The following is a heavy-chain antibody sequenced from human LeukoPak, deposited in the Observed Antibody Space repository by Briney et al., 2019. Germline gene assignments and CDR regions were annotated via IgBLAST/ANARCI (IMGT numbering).Heavy chain of an antibody. CDR2: VSPTGTT. CDR3: ATAPFGTSDYTDV. V-gene: IGHV3-69-1*01. D-gene: IGHD3/OR15-3a*01. J-gene: IGHJ6*03. Sequence: GGSLRLSCVASGFSLRKYSLNWVRQGPGKGLEWVAHVSPTGTTHYADSVKGRFTISRDNVRNSLSLQMHSLRSGDTAVYFCATAPFGTSDYTDVWGRGTIVTVSS. CDR1: GFSLRKYS.